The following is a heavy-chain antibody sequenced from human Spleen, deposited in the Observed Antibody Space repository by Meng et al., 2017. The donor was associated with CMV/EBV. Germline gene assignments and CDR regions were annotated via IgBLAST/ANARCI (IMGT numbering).Heavy chain of an antibody. D-gene: IGHD1-1*01. CDR2: IYSGGST. CDR3: ARTGDILG. Sequence: EVRVGDAGAGWIQPGGSLGLCCAASGFSVSSNYMGWVRQAQGKGLEWVSVIYSGGSTYYADSVKGRFTISRDNSKNTLYLQMNSLRAEDMAVYYCARTGDILGWGQGTLVTVSS. V-gene: IGHV3-53*01. J-gene: IGHJ4*02. CDR1: GFSVSSNY.